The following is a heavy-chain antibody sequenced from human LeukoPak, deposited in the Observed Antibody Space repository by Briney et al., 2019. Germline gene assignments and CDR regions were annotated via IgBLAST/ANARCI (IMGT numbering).Heavy chain of an antibody. V-gene: IGHV4-4*07. CDR2: IYTSGST. CDR3: ARGKVVAGTPGQNFWDS. D-gene: IGHD6-19*01. CDR1: GGSISTYY. J-gene: IGHJ4*02. Sequence: SETLSLTCTVSGGSISTYYWNWIRQPAGKGLEWIGRIYTSGSTNYNPSLKSRVSMSVDTSKNQFSLKLSSVTAADTAVYYCARGKVVAGTPGQNFWDSWGQGTLVTVSS.